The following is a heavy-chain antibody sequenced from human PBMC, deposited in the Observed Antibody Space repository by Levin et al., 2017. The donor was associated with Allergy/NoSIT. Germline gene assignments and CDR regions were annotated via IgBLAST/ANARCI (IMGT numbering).Heavy chain of an antibody. CDR2: IGGSGSST. CDR3: AKGPYDTPGWWFDP. Sequence: PSETLSLTCAASGFTFSSYGMSWVRQAPGKGLEWVAAIGGSGSSTHYADSVMGRFTISRDNSKNTVYLQMNSLRAEDTAVYYCAKGPYDTPGWWFDPWGQGTLVTVSS. V-gene: IGHV3-23*01. D-gene: IGHD3-22*01. CDR1: GFTFSSYG. J-gene: IGHJ5*02.